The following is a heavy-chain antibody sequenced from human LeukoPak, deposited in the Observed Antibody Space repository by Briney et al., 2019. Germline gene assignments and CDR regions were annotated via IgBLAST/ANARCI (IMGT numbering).Heavy chain of an antibody. V-gene: IGHV4-38-2*01. J-gene: IGHJ3*02. CDR2: IYHSGST. Sequence: PSETLSLTCAVSGYSISSGYHWGWIRQPPGKGLEWIGSIYHSGSTYYNPSLKSRVTISVDTSKNQFSLKLSSVTAADTAVYYCARRKAAFDIWGQGTMVTVSS. CDR1: GYSISSGYH. CDR3: ARRKAAFDI.